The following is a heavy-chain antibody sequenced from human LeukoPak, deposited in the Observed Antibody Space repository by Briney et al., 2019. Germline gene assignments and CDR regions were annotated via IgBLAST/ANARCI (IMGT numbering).Heavy chain of an antibody. CDR1: GFTFSSYG. Sequence: PGRSLRLSCAASGFTFSSYGMHWVRQAPGKGLEWVAVIWYDGTNKYYADSVKGRFTISRDNSKNTLYLQMNSLRAEDTAVYYCARIGGDRHPIEYWGQGTLVTVS. CDR3: ARIGGDRHPIEY. V-gene: IGHV3-33*01. J-gene: IGHJ4*02. CDR2: IWYDGTNK. D-gene: IGHD2-21*02.